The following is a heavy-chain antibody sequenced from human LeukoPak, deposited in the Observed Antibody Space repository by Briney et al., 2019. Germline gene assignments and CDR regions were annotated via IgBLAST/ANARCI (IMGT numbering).Heavy chain of an antibody. CDR3: ARVEDGYNLYAFDI. CDR2: MNPNSGGT. J-gene: IGHJ3*02. V-gene: IGHV1-2*02. D-gene: IGHD5-24*01. Sequence: ASVKVSCKASGYTFTSYDINWVRQATGQGLEWMGWMNPNSGGTNYAQKFQGRVTMTRDTSISTAYMELSRLRSDDTAVYYCARVEDGYNLYAFDIWGQGTMVTVSS. CDR1: GYTFTSYD.